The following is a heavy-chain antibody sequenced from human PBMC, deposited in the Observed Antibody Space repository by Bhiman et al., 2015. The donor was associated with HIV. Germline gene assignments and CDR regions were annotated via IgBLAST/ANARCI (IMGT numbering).Heavy chain of an antibody. CDR1: GFTFSAYA. V-gene: IGHV3-30-3*01. D-gene: IGHD2-8*01. J-gene: IGHJ4*02. Sequence: QVRLVESGGGVVQPGRSLRLSCAVSGFTFSAYAMYWVRQAPGKGLEWVAVTSYDGSEKYYADSVKGRFTVSRDNSKNTIFLQMNSLRDEDTAVYYCARGPNIGVMMLVYYFDYWGQGALVTVSS. CDR2: TSYDGSEK. CDR3: ARGPNIGVMMLVYYFDY.